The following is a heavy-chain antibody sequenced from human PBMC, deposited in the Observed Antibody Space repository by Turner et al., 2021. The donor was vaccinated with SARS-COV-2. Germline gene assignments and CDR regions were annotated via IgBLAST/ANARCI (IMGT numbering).Heavy chain of an antibody. V-gene: IGHV4-39*01. J-gene: IGHJ3*02. Sequence: QLQLQESGPGLVKPSETLSLTCTVSGGSISSSTYYWGWNRQPPGKGLEWIGSIYYSGSTYYNASLKSRVTISGDTSKNQFSLKLSSVTAADTAVYYCARQSEWELLGVLDGFDIWGQGTMVTVSS. CDR1: GGSISSSTYY. CDR3: ARQSEWELLGVLDGFDI. D-gene: IGHD1-26*01. CDR2: IYYSGST.